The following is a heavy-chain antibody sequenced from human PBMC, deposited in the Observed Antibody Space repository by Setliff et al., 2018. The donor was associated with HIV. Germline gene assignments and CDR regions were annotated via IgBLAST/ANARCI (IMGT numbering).Heavy chain of an antibody. V-gene: IGHV5-10-1*01. CDR3: ASGGNSDFDI. CDR1: GYSFTNFW. D-gene: IGHD3-16*01. CDR2: IDPIDSYT. J-gene: IGHJ3*02. Sequence: GESLKISCQASGYSFTNFWIGWVRQMPGKGLEWMGRIDPIDSYTKYSPSFQAHVNMSADRSVSTAYLQWTSLKASDTAMYYCASGGNSDFDIWGQGTMVTVSS.